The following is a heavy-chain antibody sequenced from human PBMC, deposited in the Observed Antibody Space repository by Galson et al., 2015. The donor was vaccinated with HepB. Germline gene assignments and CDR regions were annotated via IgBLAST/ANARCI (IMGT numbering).Heavy chain of an antibody. CDR3: TRLPTSNWYDGEDY. CDR1: GFTFSGAT. Sequence: SLRLSCAASGFTFSGATMHWVRQASGKGLEWVGRITSKANSYTTAYAASVKGRFTISRDDSKNTAFLQMDSLKTEDTAVYYCTRLPTSNWYDGEDYWGQGTLVTVSS. D-gene: IGHD6-13*01. CDR2: ITSKANSYTT. V-gene: IGHV3-73*01. J-gene: IGHJ4*02.